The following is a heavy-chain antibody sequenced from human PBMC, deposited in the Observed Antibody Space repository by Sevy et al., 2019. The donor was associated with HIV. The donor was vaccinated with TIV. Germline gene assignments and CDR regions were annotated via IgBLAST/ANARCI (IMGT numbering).Heavy chain of an antibody. D-gene: IGHD1-7*01. Sequence: GGSLRLSCAVSGFTFSNYWMSWVRQAPGKGLECVANINQDGGEKYYLDSVKGRFFVSRDNAKNSLYLQMDSLRAEDMAVYYCAREQITGATPDYFDYWGQGTLVTVSS. CDR2: INQDGGEK. CDR1: GFTFSNYW. CDR3: AREQITGATPDYFDY. J-gene: IGHJ4*02. V-gene: IGHV3-7*01.